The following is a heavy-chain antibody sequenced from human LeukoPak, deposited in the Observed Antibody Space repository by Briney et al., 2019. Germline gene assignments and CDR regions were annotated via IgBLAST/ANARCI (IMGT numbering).Heavy chain of an antibody. CDR2: IYYSGST. CDR3: AREGYYDSSGSYYVNYADY. D-gene: IGHD3-22*01. J-gene: IGHJ4*02. CDR1: GGSISSGDYY. Sequence: PSQTLSLTCTVSGGSISSGDYYWSWIRQPPGKGLEWIGYIYYSGSTNYNPSLKSRVTISVDTSKNQFSLKLGSVSAADTAVYYCAREGYYDSSGSYYVNYADYWGQGTLVTVSS. V-gene: IGHV4-61*08.